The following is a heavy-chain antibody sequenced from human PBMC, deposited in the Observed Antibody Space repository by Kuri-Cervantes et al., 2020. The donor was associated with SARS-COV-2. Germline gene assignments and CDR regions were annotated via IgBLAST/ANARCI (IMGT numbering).Heavy chain of an antibody. CDR3: AREITMVRGVIVTFDY. V-gene: IGHV4-4*07. CDR1: GGSISSYY. CDR2: IYTSGST. Sequence: ESLKISCTVSGGSISSYYWSWIRQPAGKGLEWIGRIYTSGSTNYNPSLKSRVTMSVDTSKNQFSLKLSSVTAADTAVYYCAREITMVRGVIVTFDYWGQGTLVTVSS. J-gene: IGHJ4*02. D-gene: IGHD3-10*01.